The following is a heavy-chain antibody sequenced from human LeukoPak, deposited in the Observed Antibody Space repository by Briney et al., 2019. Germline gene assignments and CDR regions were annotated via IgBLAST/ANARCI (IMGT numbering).Heavy chain of an antibody. D-gene: IGHD3-3*01. Sequence: SETLSLTCTVSGGSISSSSYYWGWIRQPPGTGLEWIGSIYYSGSTYYNPSLKSRVTISVDTSKNQFSLKLSSVTAADTAVYYCASYDFWSGYYPFDYWGQGTLVTVSS. CDR3: ASYDFWSGYYPFDY. CDR2: IYYSGST. V-gene: IGHV4-39*01. CDR1: GGSISSSSYY. J-gene: IGHJ4*02.